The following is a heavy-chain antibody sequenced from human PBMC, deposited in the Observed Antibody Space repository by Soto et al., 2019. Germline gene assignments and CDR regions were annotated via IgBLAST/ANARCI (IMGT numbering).Heavy chain of an antibody. CDR1: GFTFSIYA. D-gene: IGHD3-10*01. V-gene: IGHV3-23*01. CDR3: AKGFTYLDY. CDR2: ISPSGDIT. J-gene: IGHJ4*02. Sequence: PGGSLRLSCAASGFTFSIYAMSWVRQAPGKGLEWVSSISPSGDITYYADSMKGRFTVSRDNSKNSLYLLMNSLRAEDTAVYYCAKGFTYLDYWGQGTLVTVSS.